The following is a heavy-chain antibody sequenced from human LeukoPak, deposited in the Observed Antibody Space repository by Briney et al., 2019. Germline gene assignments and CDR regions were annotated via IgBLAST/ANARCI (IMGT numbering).Heavy chain of an antibody. CDR3: AKVGDFLYYYYYGMDV. CDR2: ISGSGGST. J-gene: IGHJ6*02. D-gene: IGHD3-10*01. Sequence: GESLRLSCAAPGFTFSSYAMSWVRQAPGKGLEWVSAISGSGGSTYYADSVKGRFTISRDNSKNTLYLQMNSLRAEDTAVYYCAKVGDFLYYYYYGMDVWGQGTTVTVSS. V-gene: IGHV3-23*01. CDR1: GFTFSSYA.